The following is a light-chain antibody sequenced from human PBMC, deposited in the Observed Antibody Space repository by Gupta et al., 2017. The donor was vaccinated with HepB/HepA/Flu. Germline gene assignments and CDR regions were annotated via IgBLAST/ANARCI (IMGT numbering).Light chain of an antibody. V-gene: IGKV1-39*01. J-gene: IGKJ4*01. CDR1: QSVTSY. CDR3: QQSDSTPLT. Sequence: DIQMTQSPSSLSASVGDRVIVTCRSSQSVTSYLNWYQQKSGRAPKLLIYAASSLQSGVPSRCSGAGYGTDVTLSISSLQPEDFATYYGQQSDSTPLTFGGGTKVDI. CDR2: AAS.